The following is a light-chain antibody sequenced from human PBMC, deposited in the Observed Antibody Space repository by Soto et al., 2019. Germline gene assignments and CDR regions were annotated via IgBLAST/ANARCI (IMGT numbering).Light chain of an antibody. CDR1: QSVSSSY. Sequence: EIALTQSPGTLCLSPGARAALSGRASQSVSSSYLAWYQQKPGQAPRLLIYGASSRATGIPDRFSGSGSGTDFTLTISRLEPEDFAVYYCQQYAASRTFGQGTKADIK. J-gene: IGKJ1*01. CDR3: QQYAASRT. V-gene: IGKV3-20*01. CDR2: GAS.